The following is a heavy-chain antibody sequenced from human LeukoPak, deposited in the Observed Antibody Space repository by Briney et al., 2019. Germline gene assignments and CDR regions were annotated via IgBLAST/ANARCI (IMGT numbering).Heavy chain of an antibody. D-gene: IGHD3-9*01. J-gene: IGHJ4*02. CDR2: INPNSGGT. CDR1: GYTFTGYY. V-gene: IGHV1-2*02. CDR3: ARDQRRGYDILTGFDY. Sequence: GASVKVSCKASGYTFTGYYMHWVRQAPGQGLEWMGWINPNSGGTNYAQKFQGRVTMTRDTPISTAYMELSRLRSDDTAVYYCARDQRRGYDILTGFDYWGQGTLVTVSS.